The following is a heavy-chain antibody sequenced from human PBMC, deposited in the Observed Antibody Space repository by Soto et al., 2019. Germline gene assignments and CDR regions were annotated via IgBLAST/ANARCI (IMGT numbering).Heavy chain of an antibody. V-gene: IGHV5-51*01. CDR2: IYPGDSDT. CDR3: ATAPYDILTGYYPYYYYYYRMDV. Sequence: GESLKISCKGSGYSFTSYWIGWVRQMPGKGLEWMGIIYPGDSDTRYSPSFQGQVTISADKSISTAYLQWSSLKASDTAMYYCATAPYDILTGYYPYYYYYYRMDVWGQGTTVTVSS. CDR1: GYSFTSYW. J-gene: IGHJ6*02. D-gene: IGHD3-9*01.